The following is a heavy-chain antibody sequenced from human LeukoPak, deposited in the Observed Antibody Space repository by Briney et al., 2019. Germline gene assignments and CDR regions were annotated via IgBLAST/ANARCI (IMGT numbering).Heavy chain of an antibody. Sequence: SETLSLTCTVSGGCISSYYWSWIRQPPGKGLECIGYIYYSGSTNYNPSLKSRVTISVDTSKNQFSLKLSSVTAADTAVYYCAREDLTVKKGFDPWGQGTLVTVSS. CDR1: GGCISSYY. CDR2: IYYSGST. J-gene: IGHJ5*02. D-gene: IGHD3/OR15-3a*01. CDR3: AREDLTVKKGFDP. V-gene: IGHV4-59*01.